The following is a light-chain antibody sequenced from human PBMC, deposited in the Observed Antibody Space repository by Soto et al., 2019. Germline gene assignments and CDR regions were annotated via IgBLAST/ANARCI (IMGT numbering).Light chain of an antibody. CDR1: QSVSSNY. Sequence: IVLTQSPGTLSLSPGERFALSCMASQSVSSNYVAWYQQKPGQAPRLLISGASNRATGTPDRFSGSGSGTDFTLTISRLEPEDFPVYYCQQYGSSGTFGQGTKVDIK. CDR3: QQYGSSGT. J-gene: IGKJ1*01. V-gene: IGKV3-20*01. CDR2: GAS.